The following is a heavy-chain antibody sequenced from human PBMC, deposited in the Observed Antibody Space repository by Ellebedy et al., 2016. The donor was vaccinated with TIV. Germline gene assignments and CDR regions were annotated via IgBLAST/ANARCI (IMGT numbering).Heavy chain of an antibody. Sequence: PGGSLRLSCKGSGYRFTSYWISWVRQMPGKGLEWMGRIDPSDSYTNYGPSFQGHVTISADKSISTAYLQWSSLKASDTAMYYCARLPRDATVTTRGGVGLSIDSWGQGTMVTVSS. J-gene: IGHJ3*02. V-gene: IGHV5-10-1*01. D-gene: IGHD4-17*01. CDR1: GYRFTSYW. CDR2: IDPSDSYT. CDR3: ARLPRDATVTTRGGVGLSIDS.